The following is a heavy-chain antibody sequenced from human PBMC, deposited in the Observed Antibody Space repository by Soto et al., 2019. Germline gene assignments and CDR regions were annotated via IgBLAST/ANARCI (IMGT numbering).Heavy chain of an antibody. Sequence: ASVKVSCKASGYTFTSYDINWVRQATGQGLEWMGWMNPNSGNTGYAQKFQGRVTMTRNTSISTAYMELSSLRSEDTAVYYCARVNILTGYYEASAVDYWGQGTLVTVSS. CDR1: GYTFTSYD. V-gene: IGHV1-8*01. CDR3: ARVNILTGYYEASAVDY. CDR2: MNPNSGNT. J-gene: IGHJ4*02. D-gene: IGHD3-9*01.